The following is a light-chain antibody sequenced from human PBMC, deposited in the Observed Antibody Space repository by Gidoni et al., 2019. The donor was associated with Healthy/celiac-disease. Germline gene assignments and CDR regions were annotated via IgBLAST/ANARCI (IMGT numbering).Light chain of an antibody. J-gene: IGKJ4*01. Sequence: DIQSTQAPSTLSASVGDRVTITCRASQSISSWLAWYQQKTGKAPKLLIYKASSLESGVPSRFSGSGSGTEFTLTISSLQPDDFATYYCQQYNSFSLTFGGXTKVEIK. CDR2: KAS. CDR3: QQYNSFSLT. V-gene: IGKV1-5*03. CDR1: QSISSW.